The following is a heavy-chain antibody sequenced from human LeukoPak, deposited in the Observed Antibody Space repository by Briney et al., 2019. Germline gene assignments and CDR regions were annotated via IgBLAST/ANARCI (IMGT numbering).Heavy chain of an antibody. V-gene: IGHV3-23*01. CDR3: TKAPLRSCSGAFCYPFDY. J-gene: IGHJ4*02. CDR2: TVGGRPDT. CDR1: GFTISTFD. D-gene: IGHD2-8*02. Sequence: GGSLRLSCATSGFTISTFDMSWVRQTPGKGLEWVAATVGGRPDTYHAESVKGRFTVSRDDSRDTLFLQMNRLSVDDTAIYYCTKAPLRSCSGAFCYPFDYWGQGTLVTVSS.